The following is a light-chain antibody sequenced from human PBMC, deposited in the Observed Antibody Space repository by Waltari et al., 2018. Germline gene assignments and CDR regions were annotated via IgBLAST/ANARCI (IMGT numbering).Light chain of an antibody. CDR1: QSVLSSSNNKNY. J-gene: IGKJ4*01. CDR3: QQYYSAPLT. Sequence: DIVMTQSPDSLAVSLGERATINCKSSQSVLSSSNNKNYIVWYQQKPGQPPKLLIYWASTREFGVPARFSGSGSGTDFTLTISSLQAEDLAVYYCQQYYSAPLTFGGGTKVEIK. V-gene: IGKV4-1*01. CDR2: WAS.